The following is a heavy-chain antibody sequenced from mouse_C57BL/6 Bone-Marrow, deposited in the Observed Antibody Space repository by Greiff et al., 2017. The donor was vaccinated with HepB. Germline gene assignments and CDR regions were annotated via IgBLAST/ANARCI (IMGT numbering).Heavy chain of an antibody. CDR2: IYPRSGNT. J-gene: IGHJ4*01. CDR1: GYTFTSYG. D-gene: IGHD1-1*01. V-gene: IGHV1-81*01. CDR3: ARRHYYGSSYYYAMDY. Sequence: VKLQQSGAELARPGASVKLSCKASGYTFTSYGISWVKQRTGQGLEWIGEIYPRSGNTYYNEKFKGKATLTADKSSSTAYMELRSLTSEDSAVYFCARRHYYGSSYYYAMDYWGQGTSVTVSS.